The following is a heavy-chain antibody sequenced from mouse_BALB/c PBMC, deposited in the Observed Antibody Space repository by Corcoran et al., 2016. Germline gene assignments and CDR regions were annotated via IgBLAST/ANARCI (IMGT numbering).Heavy chain of an antibody. Sequence: EVQLQQSGPELVKPGASVKMSCKASGYTFTDYYMMWVKQSHGKSLEWIGDINPNNGGTSYNQKFKGKATLTVHKSSSTAYMQLNSMTSEESAVYYCARDGDWYFDVGGAGTTVTVSS. J-gene: IGHJ1*01. CDR2: INPNNGGT. CDR3: ARDGDWYFDV. V-gene: IGHV1-26*01. CDR1: GYTFTDYY.